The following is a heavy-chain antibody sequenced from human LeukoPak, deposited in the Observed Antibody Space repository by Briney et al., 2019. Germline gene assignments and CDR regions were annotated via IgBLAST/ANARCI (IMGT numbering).Heavy chain of an antibody. J-gene: IGHJ3*02. CDR3: ARRYGGWGAFDI. Sequence: GGSLRLSCAASEFTYSAYAMSWVRQAPGQGLGLVSTLSNDGRATFYADSVKGRFTISRDDSKTTLFLQMNSLRAEDTAIYYCARRYGGWGAFDIWGQGTVVTVSS. CDR1: EFTYSAYA. V-gene: IGHV3-23*01. D-gene: IGHD4-23*01. CDR2: LSNDGRAT.